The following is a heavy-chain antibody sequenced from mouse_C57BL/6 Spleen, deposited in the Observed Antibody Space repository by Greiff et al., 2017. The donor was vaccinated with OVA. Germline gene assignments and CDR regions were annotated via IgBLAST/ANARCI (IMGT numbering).Heavy chain of an antibody. CDR2: INPNNGGT. Sequence: EVQLQQSGPELVKPGASVKISCKASGYTFTDYYMNWVKQSHGKSLEWIGDINPNNGGTSYNQKFKGKATLTVDKSSSTAYMELRSLTSEDSAVYYCARWGYYGTAMDYWGQGTSVTVSS. D-gene: IGHD1-1*01. J-gene: IGHJ4*01. CDR1: GYTFTDYY. V-gene: IGHV1-26*01. CDR3: ARWGYYGTAMDY.